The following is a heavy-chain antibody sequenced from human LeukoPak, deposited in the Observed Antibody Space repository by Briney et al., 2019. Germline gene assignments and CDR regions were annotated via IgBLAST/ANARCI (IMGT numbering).Heavy chain of an antibody. V-gene: IGHV3-23*01. Sequence: PGGSLRLSCAASGFTFSSYAMSWVRQAPGKGLEWVSAISGSGGSTYYADSVKGRFTISRDNSKNTLYLQMNSLRAEDTAVYYCAKVEGTYYYDSSGYYIDYWGQGTLVTVSS. J-gene: IGHJ4*02. D-gene: IGHD3-22*01. CDR1: GFTFSSYA. CDR3: AKVEGTYYYDSSGYYIDY. CDR2: ISGSGGST.